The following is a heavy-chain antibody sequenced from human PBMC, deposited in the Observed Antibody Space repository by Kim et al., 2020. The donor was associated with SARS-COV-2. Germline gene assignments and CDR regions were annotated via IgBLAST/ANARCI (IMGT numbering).Heavy chain of an antibody. V-gene: IGHV1-18*01. CDR3: ARDSSSGWPSLYYYYYYGMDV. CDR1: GYTFTSYG. D-gene: IGHD6-19*01. Sequence: ASVKVSCKASGYTFTSYGISWVRQAPGQGLEWMGWISAYNGNTNYAQKLQGRVTMTTDTSTSTAYMELRSLRSDDTAVYYCARDSSSGWPSLYYYYYYGMDVWGQGTTVTVSS. CDR2: ISAYNGNT. J-gene: IGHJ6*02.